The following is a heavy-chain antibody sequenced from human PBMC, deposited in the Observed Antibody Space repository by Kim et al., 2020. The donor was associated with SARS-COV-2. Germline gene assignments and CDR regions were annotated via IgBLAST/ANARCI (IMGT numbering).Heavy chain of an antibody. D-gene: IGHD3-10*01. Sequence: PTPKGRVTISVDTSKTQFSLKLSSVTAADTAVYYCARAVYYGSGSGLDYWGQGTLVTVSS. J-gene: IGHJ4*02. CDR3: ARAVYYGSGSGLDY. V-gene: IGHV4-59*01.